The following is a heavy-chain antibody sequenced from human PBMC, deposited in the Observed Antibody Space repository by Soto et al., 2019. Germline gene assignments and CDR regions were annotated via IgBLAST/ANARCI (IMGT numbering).Heavy chain of an antibody. V-gene: IGHV1-8*01. CDR3: AREGLVVVPASASSHDAFYI. Sequence: ASVKVSCKASGYTFTSYDINWVRQATGQGLEWMGWMNPNSGNTGYAQKFQGRVTMTRNTSISTAYMELSSLRSEDTAVYYCAREGLVVVPASASSHDAFYIWGQGTMVTVSS. D-gene: IGHD2-2*01. CDR1: GYTFTSYD. J-gene: IGHJ3*02. CDR2: MNPNSGNT.